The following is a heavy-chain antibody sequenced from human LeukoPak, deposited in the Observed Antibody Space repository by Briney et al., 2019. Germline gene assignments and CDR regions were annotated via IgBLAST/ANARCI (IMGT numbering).Heavy chain of an antibody. V-gene: IGHV3-74*01. CDR1: GFTFSSYW. D-gene: IGHD5-18*01. CDR2: INSDGSST. Sequence: GGSLRLSXAASGFTFSSYWMHWVRQAPGKGLVWLSRINSDGSSTSYADSVKGRFTISRDNAKNTLYLQMNGLRAEDTALYYCARDGKRGYSYGYTDYWGQGTLVTVSS. CDR3: ARDGKRGYSYGYTDY. J-gene: IGHJ4*02.